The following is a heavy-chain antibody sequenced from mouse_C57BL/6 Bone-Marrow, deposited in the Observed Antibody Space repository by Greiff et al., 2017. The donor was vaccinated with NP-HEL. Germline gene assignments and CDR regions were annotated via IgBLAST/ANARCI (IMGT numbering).Heavy chain of an antibody. CDR1: GYTFTSYW. J-gene: IGHJ2*01. Sequence: QVQLQQSGAELVRPGTSVKLSCKASGYTFTSYWMHWVKQRPGQGLEWIGVIDPSDSYTNYNQKFKGKATLTVDTSSSTAYMQLSSLTSEDSAVYYCARRETGNGYWGQGTTLTVSS. D-gene: IGHD4-1*01. CDR2: IDPSDSYT. V-gene: IGHV1-59*01. CDR3: ARRETGNGY.